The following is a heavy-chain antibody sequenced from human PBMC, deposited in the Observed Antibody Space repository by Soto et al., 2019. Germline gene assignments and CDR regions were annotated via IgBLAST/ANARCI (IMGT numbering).Heavy chain of an antibody. V-gene: IGHV4-28*03. CDR1: GYSISSSNW. J-gene: IGHJ4*02. D-gene: IGHD3-22*01. CDR2: IYCSGTT. Sequence: SETLSLTCAVSGYSISSSNWWGWIRQPPGKGLEWIGYIYCSGTTYYNPSLKSRVTMSVDTSKNQFSLKLTSVTAVDTAVYYCARGASRSGSYYPLDSWGKGALVTVS. CDR3: ARGASRSGSYYPLDS.